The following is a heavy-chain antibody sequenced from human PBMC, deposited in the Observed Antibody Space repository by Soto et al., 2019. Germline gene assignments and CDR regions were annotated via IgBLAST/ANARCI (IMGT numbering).Heavy chain of an antibody. CDR3: AIAGYSSRWYYFDY. CDR2: INHSGST. Sequence: SETLSLTCAVYGGSFSGYYWSWIRQPPGKGLEWIGEINHSGSTNCNPSLKSRVTISVDTSKNQFSLKLSSVTAADTAVYYCAIAGYSSRWYYFDYWGQGTLVTVSS. V-gene: IGHV4-34*01. J-gene: IGHJ4*02. D-gene: IGHD6-13*01. CDR1: GGSFSGYY.